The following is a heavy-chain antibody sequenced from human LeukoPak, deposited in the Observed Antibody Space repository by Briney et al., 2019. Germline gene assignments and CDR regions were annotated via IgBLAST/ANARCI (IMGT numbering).Heavy chain of an antibody. CDR1: GFTFSSYA. V-gene: IGHV3-23*01. CDR2: ISGSGGST. CDR3: AKLMVRGPTGHG. D-gene: IGHD3-10*01. J-gene: IGHJ4*02. Sequence: PGGSLRLSCAASGFTFSSYAMSWVRQAPGKGLEWVSAISGSGGSTAYADSVKGRFTISRDNSKSTLYVQMNSLRAEDTAVYYCAKLMVRGPTGHGWGQGTLVTVSS.